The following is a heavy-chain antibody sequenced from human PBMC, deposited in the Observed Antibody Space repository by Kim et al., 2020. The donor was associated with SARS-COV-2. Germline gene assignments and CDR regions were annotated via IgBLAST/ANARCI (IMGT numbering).Heavy chain of an antibody. V-gene: IGHV4-34*01. CDR2: INHSGST. J-gene: IGHJ5*02. CDR3: ARGFGTCSGASCYRYGTTYNWCDR. D-gene: IGHD2-15*01. CDR1: GGSFSGYY. Sequence: SETLSLTCAVYGGSFSGYYWSWIRQPPGKGLEWIGEINHSGSTNYNPSLKSRVTISVDTSKNQFSLKLSSVTAADTAVYYCARGFGTCSGASCYRYGTTYNWCDRWGQRNLVTVPS.